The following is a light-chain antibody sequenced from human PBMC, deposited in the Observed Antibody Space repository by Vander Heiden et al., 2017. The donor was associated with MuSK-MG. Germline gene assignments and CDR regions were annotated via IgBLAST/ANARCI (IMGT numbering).Light chain of an antibody. CDR2: AAS. CDR3: QQSYSTPQT. V-gene: IGKV1-39*01. CDR1: QSIAID. J-gene: IGKJ1*01. Sequence: IQLTQSPSSLSASVGDSVTIPCRSSQSIAIDFNWYEQKPGKAPKLLIHAASSLQSGVPSRFSGSGAGTDCTLTISSLQPEDFATYYGQQSYSTPQTFGQGTKVEIK.